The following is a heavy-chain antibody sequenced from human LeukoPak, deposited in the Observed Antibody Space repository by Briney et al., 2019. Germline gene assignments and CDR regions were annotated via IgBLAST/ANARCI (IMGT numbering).Heavy chain of an antibody. CDR3: AKAGTQQWLLFVGVY. CDR1: GFTFSSYW. D-gene: IGHD6-19*01. CDR2: IRYDGSNK. J-gene: IGHJ4*02. Sequence: PWGSLRLSCAASGFTFSSYWMSWVRQAPGQGPEWVALIRYDGSNKHYADPVKGRFTISRDNSKNTLYLQMNSLRVEDTAMYYCAKAGTQQWLLFVGVYWGQGALVTVSS. V-gene: IGHV3-30*02.